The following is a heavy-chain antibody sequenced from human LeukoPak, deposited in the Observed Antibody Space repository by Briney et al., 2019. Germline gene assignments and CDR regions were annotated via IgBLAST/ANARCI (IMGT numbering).Heavy chain of an antibody. V-gene: IGHV1-2*02. CDR2: INPNSGDT. D-gene: IGHD6-19*01. CDR3: ARDKSGNSGWYSYFDY. CDR1: GYTFTGYY. J-gene: IGHJ4*02. Sequence: ASVKVSCKASGYTFTGYYMHWVRQAPGQGLEWMGWINPNSGDTNYAQKFQGRVTMTRDTSISTAYMELSRLRSDDTAVYYCARDKSGNSGWYSYFDYWGQGTLVTVSS.